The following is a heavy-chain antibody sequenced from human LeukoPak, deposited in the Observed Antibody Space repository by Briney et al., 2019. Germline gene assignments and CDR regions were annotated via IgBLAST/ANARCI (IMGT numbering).Heavy chain of an antibody. CDR2: IYTSGST. V-gene: IGHV4-61*02. D-gene: IGHD1-26*01. J-gene: IGHJ4*02. CDR3: ATYSGSYSGFDY. CDR1: GGSISSGSYY. Sequence: PSETLSLTCTVSGGSISSGSYYWSWIRQPAGKGLEWIGRIYTSGSTNYNPSLKSRVTISVDTSKNQFSLKLSSVTAADTAVYYCATYSGSYSGFDYWGQGTLVTVSS.